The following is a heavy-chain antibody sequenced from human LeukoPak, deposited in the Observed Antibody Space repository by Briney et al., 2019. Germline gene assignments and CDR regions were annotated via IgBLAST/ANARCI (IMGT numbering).Heavy chain of an antibody. J-gene: IGHJ4*02. V-gene: IGHV3-21*01. CDR3: ARDSGYCSSTGCYVHYFDY. CDR1: GFTFSSYS. D-gene: IGHD2-2*01. Sequence: GGSLRLSCAASGFTFSSYSMNWVRQAPGKGLEWVSSISSSSSYIYYADSVKGRFTVSRDNAKNPLYLQMNSLRAEDTAVYYCARDSGYCSSTGCYVHYFDYWGQGTLVTVSS. CDR2: ISSSSSYI.